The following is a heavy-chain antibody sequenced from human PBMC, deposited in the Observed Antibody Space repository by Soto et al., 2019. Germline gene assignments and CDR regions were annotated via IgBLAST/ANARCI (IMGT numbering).Heavy chain of an antibody. Sequence: GGSLRLSCAASGFSFDDYAMHWVRQAPGKGLEWVSGISWNSDNIGYADSVKGRFTISRDNAKNSLSLQMSSLRAEDTALYYCAKDTGSGWAYFDYWGQGTQVTVSS. V-gene: IGHV3-9*01. CDR2: ISWNSDNI. CDR3: AKDTGSGWAYFDY. D-gene: IGHD6-19*01. J-gene: IGHJ4*02. CDR1: GFSFDDYA.